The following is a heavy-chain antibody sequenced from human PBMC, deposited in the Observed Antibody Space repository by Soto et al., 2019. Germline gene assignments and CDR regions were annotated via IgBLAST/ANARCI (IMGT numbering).Heavy chain of an antibody. CDR1: GYRLTSRW. Sequence: GESLKISCKASGYRLTSRWINWVRQMPGQGLEWLGKIDPNDSQTTYNPSFQGHVTMSVDQAISTAFLEWRSVKAPDTAIYYCAVSQIFGVVDAFDLRAQGTLVTVSS. V-gene: IGHV5-10-1*01. CDR2: IDPNDSQT. D-gene: IGHD3-3*01. J-gene: IGHJ3*01. CDR3: AVSQIFGVVDAFDL.